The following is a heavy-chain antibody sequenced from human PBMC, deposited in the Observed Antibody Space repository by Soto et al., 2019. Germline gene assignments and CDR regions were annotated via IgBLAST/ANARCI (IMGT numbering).Heavy chain of an antibody. V-gene: IGHV4-30-4*01. CDR1: GGSISSGDYY. J-gene: IGHJ3*02. D-gene: IGHD5-12*01. CDR2: IYYSGST. Sequence: SETLSLTCTVSGGSISSGDYYWSWIRQPPGKGLEWIGYIYYSGSTYYNPSLKSRVTISVDTSKNQFSLKLSSVTAADTAVYYCARDMSGYETDAFDIWGQGTMVTVSS. CDR3: ARDMSGYETDAFDI.